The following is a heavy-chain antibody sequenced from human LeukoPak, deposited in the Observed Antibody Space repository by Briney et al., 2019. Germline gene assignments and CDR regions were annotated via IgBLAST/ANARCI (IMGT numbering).Heavy chain of an antibody. D-gene: IGHD4/OR15-4a*01. Sequence: GGSLRLSCAVSGFTVSSNYMSWVRQAPGKGLEWVSVLYSGGNTYYADSVKGRFTISRDNSKNTLYLQMNRLRAEDTAVYYCARVYYGAFFDSWGQGTLVTVSS. CDR2: LYSGGNT. CDR3: ARVYYGAFFDS. CDR1: GFTVSSNY. J-gene: IGHJ4*02. V-gene: IGHV3-53*01.